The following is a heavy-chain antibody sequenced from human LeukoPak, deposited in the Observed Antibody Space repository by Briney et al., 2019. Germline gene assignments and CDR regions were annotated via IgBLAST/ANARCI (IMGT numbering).Heavy chain of an antibody. CDR2: IYSSGST. D-gene: IGHD6-13*01. Sequence: PSQTLSLTCTVSGGSISSGGYYWSWIRQHPEKGLEWIGYIYSSGSTYYNPSLRSRVIISVDTSKNQFSLKLSSVTAADTAVYYCARDGYGEAAGAIGWGQGTLVTVSS. J-gene: IGHJ4*02. CDR1: GGSISSGGYY. CDR3: ARDGYGEAAGAIG. V-gene: IGHV4-31*03.